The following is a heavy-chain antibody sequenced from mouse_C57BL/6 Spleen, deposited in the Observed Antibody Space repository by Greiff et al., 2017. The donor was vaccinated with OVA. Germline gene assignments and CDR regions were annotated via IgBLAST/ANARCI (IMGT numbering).Heavy chain of an antibody. Sequence: VQLKQSGPELVKPGASVKIPCKASGYTFTDYNMDWVKQSHGKSLEWIGDINPNNGGTIYNQKFKGKATLTVDKSSSTAYMELRSLTSEDTAVYYCARPGGKGDYYAMDYWGQGTSVTVSS. CDR3: ARPGGKGDYYAMDY. CDR2: INPNNGGT. CDR1: GYTFTDYN. J-gene: IGHJ4*01. V-gene: IGHV1-18*01. D-gene: IGHD1-3*01.